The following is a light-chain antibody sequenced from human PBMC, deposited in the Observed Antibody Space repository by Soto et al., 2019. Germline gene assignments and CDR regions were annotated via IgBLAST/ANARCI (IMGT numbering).Light chain of an antibody. CDR1: QSVSSK. J-gene: IGKJ2*01. CDR2: GAS. Sequence: EIVMTQSPATLSVSPGERATLSCRASQSVSSKLAWYQQRPGQAPRLLIYGASTRATGIPARFSSSGSGTEFTLSISSLQSEDFAVYYCQQYSNWPPYTFGQGTKLEIK. CDR3: QQYSNWPPYT. V-gene: IGKV3-15*01.